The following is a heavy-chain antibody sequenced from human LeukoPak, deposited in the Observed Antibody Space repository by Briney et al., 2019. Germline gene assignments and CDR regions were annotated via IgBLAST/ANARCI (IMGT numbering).Heavy chain of an antibody. CDR1: GFTLSSYA. D-gene: IGHD3-22*01. CDR2: ISVSGNT. Sequence: PGGSLRLSCAASGFTLSSYAMSWVRQGPGKGLEWVSAISVSGNTYHADSVKGRFTISRDNAKNSLYLQMNSLRAEDTAVYYCARDKGSLYDSSGILDYWGQGTLVTVSS. J-gene: IGHJ4*02. CDR3: ARDKGSLYDSSGILDY. V-gene: IGHV3-23*01.